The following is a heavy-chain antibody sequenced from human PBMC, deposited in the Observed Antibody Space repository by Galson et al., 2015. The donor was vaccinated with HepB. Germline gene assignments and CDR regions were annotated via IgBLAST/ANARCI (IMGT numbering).Heavy chain of an antibody. V-gene: IGHV3-33*01. CDR2: IWYDGNKK. Sequence: SLRLSCAASGFTFSNSGMHWVRQAPGKGLEWVAVIWYDGNKKYYADTVKGRFTISRDNSKNMVNLQMNSLRAEDTAVYYCARETGTFDYWGQGTLVTVSS. D-gene: IGHD1-7*01. CDR3: ARETGTFDY. J-gene: IGHJ4*02. CDR1: GFTFSNSG.